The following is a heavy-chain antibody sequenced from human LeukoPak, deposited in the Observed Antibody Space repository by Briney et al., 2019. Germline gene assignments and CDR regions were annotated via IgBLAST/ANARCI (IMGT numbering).Heavy chain of an antibody. CDR3: ARYFSDGSVSGPWFDP. CDR2: VNDSGRT. J-gene: IGHJ5*02. CDR1: VGSFSGYH. V-gene: IGHV4-34*01. Sequence: SETLSLTCAVYVGSFSGYHWSWVRQPPGKGLEWIGEVNDSGRTNYNPSLENRLTISVDTSKNQFSLKLTSVTAADTGVYYCARYFSDGSVSGPWFDPWGQGTLVTVSS. D-gene: IGHD5-24*01.